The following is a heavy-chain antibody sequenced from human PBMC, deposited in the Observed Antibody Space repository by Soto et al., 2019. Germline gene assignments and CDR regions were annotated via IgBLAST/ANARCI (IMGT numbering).Heavy chain of an antibody. V-gene: IGHV4-39*01. Sequence: PSETQCLPCTGSGGWISGSSYYWGWTPQPRAKGLEWIGSIYYSGSTHYNPSLKRRVTISVDTSKKQFSLKMSSVTAVDTAVYYCARKSGLAKFDYWGQGTLVTVS. CDR3: ARKSGLAKFDY. J-gene: IGHJ4*02. CDR1: GGWISGSSYY. D-gene: IGHD3-10*01. CDR2: IYYSGST.